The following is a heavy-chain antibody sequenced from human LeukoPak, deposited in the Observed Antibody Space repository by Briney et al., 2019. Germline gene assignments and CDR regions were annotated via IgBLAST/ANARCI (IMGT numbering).Heavy chain of an antibody. CDR1: GFILRSYG. D-gene: IGHD2-2*01. CDR3: AKVRDCSSTSCSYYNFDY. Sequence: PLRSLRLSRAPSGFILRSYGMHWVRQAPGKGLEWVALIWYDGSKKDYVDSVKGRFTISRDNSKNTLNLQMNRLRAEDTAVYYCAKVRDCSSTSCSYYNFDYWGQGTLVTVSS. CDR2: IWYDGSKK. J-gene: IGHJ4*02. V-gene: IGHV3-33*06.